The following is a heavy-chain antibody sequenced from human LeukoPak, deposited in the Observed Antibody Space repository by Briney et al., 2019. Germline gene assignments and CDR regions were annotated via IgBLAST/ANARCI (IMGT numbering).Heavy chain of an antibody. CDR3: ARYGGSGTYYFDY. Sequence: SETLSLTCAVSGGPISSGGYAWSWIRQPPGKGLEWIGYIYDSGSTHYNPSLKSRVTISVDRSENQFSLKLSSVTAADTAVYYCARYGGSGTYYFDYWGQGTLVTVSS. CDR2: IYDSGST. V-gene: IGHV4-30-2*01. CDR1: GGPISSGGYA. D-gene: IGHD3-10*01. J-gene: IGHJ4*02.